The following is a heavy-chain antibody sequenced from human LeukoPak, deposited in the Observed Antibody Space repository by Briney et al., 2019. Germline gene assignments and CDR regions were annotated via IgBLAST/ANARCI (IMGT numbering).Heavy chain of an antibody. J-gene: IGHJ5*02. CDR3: ARGLPEGWFDP. CDR2: INPNSGGT. V-gene: IGHV1-2*02. CDR1: GYTFTGYY. Sequence: ASVKVSCKASGYTFTGYYMHWVRQAPGQGLEWMGWINPNSGGTNYAQKFQGRVTMTTDTSTSTAYMELRSLRSDDTAVYYCARGLPEGWFDPWGQGTLVTVSS.